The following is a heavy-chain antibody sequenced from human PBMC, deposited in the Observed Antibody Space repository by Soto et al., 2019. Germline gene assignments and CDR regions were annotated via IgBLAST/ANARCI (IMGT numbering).Heavy chain of an antibody. J-gene: IGHJ4*02. CDR3: ARGGTAMVYDHDY. CDR2: IYYSGST. D-gene: IGHD5-18*01. V-gene: IGHV4-59*01. CDR1: GGSISSYY. Sequence: QVQLQESGPGLVKPSETLSLTCTVSGGSISSYYWSWIRQPPGKGLEWIGYIYYSGSTNYNPSLKSRVTISVDTSKNQFSLKLSSVTAADTAVYYCARGGTAMVYDHDYWGQGTLVTVSS.